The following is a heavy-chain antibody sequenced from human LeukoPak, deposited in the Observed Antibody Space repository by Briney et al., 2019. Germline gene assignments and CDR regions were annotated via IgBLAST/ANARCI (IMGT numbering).Heavy chain of an antibody. D-gene: IGHD3-10*01. CDR3: ARTEITMVRGLITLPSYYFDY. J-gene: IGHJ4*02. Sequence: GGSLRLSCAASGFTFRSYWMSCIRQAPGKGLEWVANIKQDGSEKYYVDSVKGRFTISRDNAKNSLYLQMNSLRAEDTAVYYCARTEITMVRGLITLPSYYFDYWGQGTLVTVSS. CDR2: IKQDGSEK. V-gene: IGHV3-7*01. CDR1: GFTFRSYW.